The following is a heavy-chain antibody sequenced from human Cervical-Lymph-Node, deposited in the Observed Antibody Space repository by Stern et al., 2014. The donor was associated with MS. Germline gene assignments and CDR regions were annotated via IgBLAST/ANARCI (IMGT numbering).Heavy chain of an antibody. CDR1: GFTFSRYW. J-gene: IGHJ6*02. CDR3: ARDTGLIAALGMDV. Sequence: EVQLVESGGGLVQPGGSLRLSCAASGFTFSRYWMSWVRQAPGKGLEWVANIKQDGSEKYYVDSVKGRFTISRDNAKNSLYLQMNSLRAEDTAVYYCARDTGLIAALGMDVWGQGTTVTVSS. CDR2: IKQDGSEK. V-gene: IGHV3-7*01. D-gene: IGHD6-13*01.